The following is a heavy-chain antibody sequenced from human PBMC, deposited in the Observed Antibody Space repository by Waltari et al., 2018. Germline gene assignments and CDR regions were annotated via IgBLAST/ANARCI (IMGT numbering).Heavy chain of an antibody. CDR1: GYTFANFH. CDR2: INPSGGSA. CDR3: ARVPPGPYYFDH. J-gene: IGHJ4*02. V-gene: IGHV1-46*01. Sequence: QVQLVQSGAEVKKPGASVNVSCKASGYTFANFHIHWVRQAPGHGLEWMVKINPSGGSAGYPQKFQGRITMTRDTSTGTVYMELSSLTSEDTAVYFCARVPPGPYYFDHWGQGTLVTVSS.